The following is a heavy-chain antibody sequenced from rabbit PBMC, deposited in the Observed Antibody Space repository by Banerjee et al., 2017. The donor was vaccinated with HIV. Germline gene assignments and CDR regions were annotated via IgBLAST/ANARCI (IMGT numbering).Heavy chain of an antibody. V-gene: IGHV1S45*01. J-gene: IGHJ4*01. D-gene: IGHD1-1*01. CDR3: ARGDDTGGYQGYYLQL. Sequence: QEQLEESGGDLVKPEGSLTLTCTASGFSFSSSYWICWVRQAPGKGLEWIGCIHPDSGVTYYASWAKGRFTISRTSSTTVTLQMTSLTAADTATYFCARGDDTGGYQGYYLQLWGPGTLVTVS. CDR1: GFSFSSSYW. CDR2: IHPDSGVT.